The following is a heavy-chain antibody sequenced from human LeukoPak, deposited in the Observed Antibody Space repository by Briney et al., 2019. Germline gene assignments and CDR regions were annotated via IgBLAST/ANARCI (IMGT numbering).Heavy chain of an antibody. CDR1: GYTFTSYG. V-gene: IGHV1-18*01. Sequence: ASVKVSCKASGYTFTSYGISWVRQAPGRGLEWMGWISAYNGNTNYAQKLQGRVTMTTDTFTRTAYMELRSLRSDDTAVYYCARGKMATLNWFDPWGQGTLVTVSS. CDR3: ARGKMATLNWFDP. CDR2: ISAYNGNT. D-gene: IGHD5-24*01. J-gene: IGHJ5*02.